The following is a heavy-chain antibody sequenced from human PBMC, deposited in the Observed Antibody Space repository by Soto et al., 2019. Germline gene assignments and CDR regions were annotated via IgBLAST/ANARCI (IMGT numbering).Heavy chain of an antibody. Sequence: QAQVEQSGAEVKKPGASVKVSCKSSGYTFTDYYMHWVRQAPGQGLEWMGWINPKSGATNYAQKCRGRVSMTRDTSTSTVYIELTRLTSDDTAVYYCTRGGMPYSSWNYYFNGMDVWCQGTTVTVAS. J-gene: IGHJ6*02. CDR1: GYTFTDYY. V-gene: IGHV1-2*02. CDR2: INPKSGAT. D-gene: IGHD6-19*01. CDR3: TRGGMPYSSWNYYFNGMDV.